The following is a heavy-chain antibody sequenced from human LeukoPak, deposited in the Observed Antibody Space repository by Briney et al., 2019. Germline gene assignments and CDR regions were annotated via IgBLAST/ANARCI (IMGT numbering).Heavy chain of an antibody. J-gene: IGHJ4*02. V-gene: IGHV3-7*03. D-gene: IGHD3-10*01. CDR1: GFTFSSYW. Sequence: PGGSLRLSCAASGFTFSSYWMSWVRQAPGKGLEWVANIKQDGSEKYYVDSVKGRFTISRDNAKNSLYLQMNSLRAEDTALYYCAKGLRITMVRGGVDYWGQGTLVTVSS. CDR2: IKQDGSEK. CDR3: AKGLRITMVRGGVDY.